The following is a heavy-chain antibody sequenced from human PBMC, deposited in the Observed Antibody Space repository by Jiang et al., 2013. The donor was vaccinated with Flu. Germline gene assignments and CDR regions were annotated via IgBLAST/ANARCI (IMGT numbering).Heavy chain of an antibody. V-gene: IGHV5-10-1*01. CDR2: IDPSDSYT. CDR3: ARVTDGSGNSKWFDP. D-gene: IGHD3-10*01. J-gene: IGHJ5*02. Sequence: GAEVKKPGESLRMSCKGSGYSFTSYWITWVRQMPGKGLEWMGTIDPSDSYTKYSPSFQGHVTISADNSISTAYLQWSSLKASDSAMYYCARVTDGSGNSKWFDPWGQATLVTVSS. CDR1: GYSFTSYW.